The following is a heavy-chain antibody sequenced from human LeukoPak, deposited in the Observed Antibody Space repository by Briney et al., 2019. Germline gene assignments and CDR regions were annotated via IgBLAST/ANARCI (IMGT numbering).Heavy chain of an antibody. V-gene: IGHV3-74*01. D-gene: IGHD3-22*01. J-gene: IGHJ4*02. CDR1: GFIFTDYW. CDR2: ISGDGRGT. CDR3: ARDLLFYDSSGYYLDY. Sequence: GGSLRLSCAASGFIFTDYWMHWVRQGPGKELVWVARISGDGRGTTYADSVKGRFTISRDNSKNTLYLQMNSLRAEDTAVYYCARDLLFYDSSGYYLDYWGQGTLVTVSS.